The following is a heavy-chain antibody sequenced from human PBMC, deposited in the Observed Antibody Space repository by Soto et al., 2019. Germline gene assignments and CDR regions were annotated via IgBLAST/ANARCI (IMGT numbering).Heavy chain of an antibody. Sequence: EVQLVESGGGLVQPGGSLRLSCAASGFTFSSYWMHWVRQGPGEGLVWVSRIMSDGSGTTYADSVKGRFTISRDNAKNTLSLQMNSLRAEDTAVYHCARSRGSGGVEYNMDVWGQGTTVTVSS. CDR1: GFTFSSYW. CDR2: IMSDGSGT. V-gene: IGHV3-74*01. D-gene: IGHD3-16*01. CDR3: ARSRGSGGVEYNMDV. J-gene: IGHJ6*02.